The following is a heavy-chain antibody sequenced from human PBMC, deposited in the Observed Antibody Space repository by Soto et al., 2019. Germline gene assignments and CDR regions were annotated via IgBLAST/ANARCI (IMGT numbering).Heavy chain of an antibody. V-gene: IGHV2-26*01. CDR1: GFSLSNARMG. J-gene: IGHJ6*02. D-gene: IGHD5-18*01. Sequence: QVTLKESGPVLVKPTETLTLTCTVSGFSLSNARMGVSWIRQPPGKALEWLAHIFSNDEKSYSTSLKSRLTISKDTSKSQVVLTMTNMDPVDTATYYCARIRSGYSYGSDYYYGMAVWGQGTTVTVSS. CDR3: ARIRSGYSYGSDYYYGMAV. CDR2: IFSNDEK.